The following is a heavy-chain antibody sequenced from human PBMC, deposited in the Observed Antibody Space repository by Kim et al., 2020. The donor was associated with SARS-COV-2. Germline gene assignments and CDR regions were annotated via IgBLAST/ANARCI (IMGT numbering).Heavy chain of an antibody. CDR2: ISTSSSTI. D-gene: IGHD6-13*01. CDR3: ARDRQGSNWPYYYYYMDV. Sequence: GGSLRLSCAASGFTFSSYEMNWVRQAPGKGLEWVSYISTSSSTIYYTDSVKGRFTISIDNAKNSLYLQMNSLRAEDTAVYYCARDRQGSNWPYYYYYMDVWGQGTTVTVS. CDR1: GFTFSSYE. J-gene: IGHJ6*03. V-gene: IGHV3-48*03.